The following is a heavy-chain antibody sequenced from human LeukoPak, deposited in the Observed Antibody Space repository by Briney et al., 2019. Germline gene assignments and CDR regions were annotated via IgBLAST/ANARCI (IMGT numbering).Heavy chain of an antibody. J-gene: IGHJ6*02. V-gene: IGHV3-21*01. CDR2: ISGSISSK. Sequence: GGSLRLSCAASGFGFSSYTMNWVRQAPGKGLEWVSSISGSISSKLYAESVKGRFTISRDYAKNSLYLQMNILRAEDTAVYYCVSGSYEGGYYGMDVWGQGTTVTVSS. CDR1: GFGFSSYT. CDR3: VSGSYEGGYYGMDV. D-gene: IGHD1-26*01.